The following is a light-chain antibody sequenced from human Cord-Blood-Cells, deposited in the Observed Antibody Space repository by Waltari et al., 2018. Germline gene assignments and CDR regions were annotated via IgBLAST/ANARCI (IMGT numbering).Light chain of an antibody. J-gene: IGKJ4*01. CDR3: QQSYSTPLT. CDR1: QSSSSY. Sequence: DIQMTQSPSSLSASVGDRVTITCRASQSSSSYLNWYEQKPGKAPKLLIYAASSLQSGVPSRFSGSGSWTDFTLTISSLQPEDFATYYCQQSYSTPLTFGGGTKVEIK. CDR2: AAS. V-gene: IGKV1-39*01.